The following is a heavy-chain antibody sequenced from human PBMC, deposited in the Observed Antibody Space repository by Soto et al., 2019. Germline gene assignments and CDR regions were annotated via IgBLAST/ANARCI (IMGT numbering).Heavy chain of an antibody. D-gene: IGHD6-13*01. Sequence: SETLSLTCTVSGGSISSSSYYRGWIRQHPGKGLEWIGSIYYSGSTYYNPSLKSRVTISVDTSKNQFSLTLSSVTAADTSVYYCAPSYGNAWYTYWGQGTQVTVSS. CDR2: IYYSGST. CDR1: GGSISSSSYY. V-gene: IGHV4-39*01. J-gene: IGHJ4*02. CDR3: APSYGNAWYTY.